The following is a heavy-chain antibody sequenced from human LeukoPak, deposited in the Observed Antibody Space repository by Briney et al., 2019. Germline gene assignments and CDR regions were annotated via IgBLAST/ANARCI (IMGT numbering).Heavy chain of an antibody. CDR2: TYYRSKWYN. V-gene: IGHV6-1*01. CDR3: AREGFGDYGDYGDAFDI. J-gene: IGHJ3*02. CDR1: GDCVSSNSAA. Sequence: SQTLSLTCAISGDCVSSNSAAWNWIRQSPSRGLEWQGRTYYRSKWYNDYAVSVKSRITINPDTSKNQFSLQLNSVTPEDTAVYYCAREGFGDYGDYGDAFDIGGQGTMVTVSS. D-gene: IGHD4-17*01.